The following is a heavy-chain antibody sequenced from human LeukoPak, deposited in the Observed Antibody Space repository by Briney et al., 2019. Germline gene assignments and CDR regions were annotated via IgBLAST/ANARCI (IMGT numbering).Heavy chain of an antibody. CDR2: IKQVGSEK. CDR3: ARREEWQLLYYFDY. D-gene: IGHD1-26*01. V-gene: IGHV3-7*01. J-gene: IGHJ4*02. Sequence: GSLRLSCAASGFTFSSYWMSWVRQAPGEGLEWVANIKQVGSEKYYVDSVKGRFTISRDNAKNSLYLQMNSLRAEDTAVYYCARREEWQLLYYFDYWGQGTLVTVSS. CDR1: GFTFSSYW.